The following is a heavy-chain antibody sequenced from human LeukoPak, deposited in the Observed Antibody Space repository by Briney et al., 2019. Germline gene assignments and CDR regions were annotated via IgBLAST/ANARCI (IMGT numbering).Heavy chain of an antibody. D-gene: IGHD3-16*02. J-gene: IGHJ4*02. Sequence: PSETLSLTCTVSGGSISSGGYYWSWIRQHPGKGLEWIGYIYYSGSTYYNPSLKSRVTISVDTSKNQFSLKLSSVTAADTAVYFRARGGPNTYDYVWGSYRPLFDYWGQGTLVTVSS. V-gene: IGHV4-31*03. CDR2: IYYSGST. CDR1: GGSISSGGYY. CDR3: ARGGPNTYDYVWGSYRPLFDY.